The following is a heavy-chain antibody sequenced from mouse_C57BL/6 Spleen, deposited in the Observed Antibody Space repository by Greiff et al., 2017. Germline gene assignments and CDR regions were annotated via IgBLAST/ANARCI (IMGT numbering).Heavy chain of an antibody. J-gene: IGHJ4*01. D-gene: IGHD2-12*01. V-gene: IGHV1-69*01. CDR2: IDPSDSYT. Sequence: VQLQQPGAELVMPGASVKLSCKASGYTFTSYWMHWVKQRPGQGLEWIGEIDPSDSYTNYNQKFKGKSTLTVDKSSSTAYMQLSSLTSEDSAVYYCAREGILRPYAMDYWGQGTSVTVSS. CDR3: AREGILRPYAMDY. CDR1: GYTFTSYW.